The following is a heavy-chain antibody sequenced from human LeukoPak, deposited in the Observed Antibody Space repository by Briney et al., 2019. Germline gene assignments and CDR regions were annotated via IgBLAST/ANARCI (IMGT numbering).Heavy chain of an antibody. J-gene: IGHJ3*02. Sequence: GGSPRLSCAASGFTFSSYSMNWVRQAPGKGLEWVSYVSSGGNTVNYADSVRGRFTISRDNARNSLYLQLNSLRAEDTALYYCARGGAARPDIWGQGTMVVVSS. V-gene: IGHV3-48*01. CDR2: VSSGGNTV. D-gene: IGHD6-6*01. CDR3: ARGGAARPDI. CDR1: GFTFSSYS.